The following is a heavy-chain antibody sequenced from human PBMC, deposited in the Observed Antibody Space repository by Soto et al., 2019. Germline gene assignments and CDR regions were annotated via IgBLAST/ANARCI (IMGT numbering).Heavy chain of an antibody. CDR1: GYTFTSYA. CDR2: INGGNGNT. D-gene: IGHD3-9*01. J-gene: IGHJ5*02. Sequence: ASVKVSCKASGYTFTSYAMHWVRQAPGQRLEWMGWINGGNGNTKYPQKFQGRVTITRDTSASTAYMELSSLRSEDTAVYYCAGAMADILTGYSLNWFDPWGQGTLVTVSS. CDR3: AGAMADILTGYSLNWFDP. V-gene: IGHV1-3*01.